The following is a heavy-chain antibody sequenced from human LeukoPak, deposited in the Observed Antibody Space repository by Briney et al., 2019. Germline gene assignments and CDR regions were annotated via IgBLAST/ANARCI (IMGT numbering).Heavy chain of an antibody. V-gene: IGHV1-46*01. CDR1: GYTFTSYY. J-gene: IGHJ4*02. CDR3: AREYAAMGITDY. Sequence: ASVKVSCKASGYTFTSYYMHWVRQAPGQGLEWMGIINPSGGSTSYAQKLQGRVTMTRDTSTSTVYMELSSLRSEDTAVYYCAREYAAMGITDYWGQGTLVTVSS. D-gene: IGHD5-18*01. CDR2: INPSGGST.